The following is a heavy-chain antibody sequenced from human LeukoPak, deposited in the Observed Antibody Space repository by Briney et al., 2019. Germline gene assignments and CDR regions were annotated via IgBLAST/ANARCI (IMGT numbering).Heavy chain of an antibody. V-gene: IGHV5-51*01. J-gene: IGHJ6*03. CDR2: IYPDDSNT. Sequence: GESLKISCQGSGYNFPIYWISWVRQMPGQGLEWMGIIYPDDSNTIYGPSFQGQVTISADKSINTAYLEWSSLKASDTAIYYCARQGAAGKYYYYYMDVWGKGTTVTVSS. CDR1: GYNFPIYW. CDR3: ARQGAAGKYYYYYMDV. D-gene: IGHD6-13*01.